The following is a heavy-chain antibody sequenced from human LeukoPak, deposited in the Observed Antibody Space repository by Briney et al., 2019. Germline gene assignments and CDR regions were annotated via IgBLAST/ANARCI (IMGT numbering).Heavy chain of an antibody. J-gene: IGHJ4*02. CDR2: ISYSGST. V-gene: IGHV4-39*07. D-gene: IGHD2/OR15-2a*01. CDR1: GGSISSSSYY. CDR3: ARVNSMTRVDY. Sequence: PSETLSLTCTVSGGSISSSSYYWGWIRQPPGKGLELIGSISYSGSTYYSPSLQSRVTISVDTSKNQFSLKVNSMTAADTAMYYCARVNSMTRVDYWGQGTLVTVSS.